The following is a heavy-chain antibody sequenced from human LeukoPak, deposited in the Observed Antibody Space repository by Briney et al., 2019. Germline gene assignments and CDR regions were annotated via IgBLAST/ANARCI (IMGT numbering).Heavy chain of an antibody. CDR3: AKGLRGFSYYTYFDY. D-gene: IGHD3-22*01. J-gene: IGHJ4*02. Sequence: GGSLRLSGAASGFTFSSYAMSWVRQAPGKGLEWVSAISGSGGSTYYADSVKGRFTISRDNSKNTLYLQMNSLRAEDTAVYYCAKGLRGFSYYTYFDYWGQGTLVTVSS. CDR2: ISGSGGST. CDR1: GFTFSSYA. V-gene: IGHV3-23*01.